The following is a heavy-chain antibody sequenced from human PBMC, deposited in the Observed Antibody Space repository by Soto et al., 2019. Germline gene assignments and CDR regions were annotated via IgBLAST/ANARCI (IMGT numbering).Heavy chain of an antibody. CDR3: AREGLVRGVLRGIRFDP. D-gene: IGHD3-10*01. J-gene: IGHJ5*02. CDR1: GYIFTDYT. V-gene: IGHV1-3*01. CDR2: INAGNGDT. Sequence: QVQLVQSGAEVKKSGASVKVSCEASGYIFTDYTIHWVRQAPGQRLELMGWINAGNGDTKYSHQFQGRVTFSRDTTASTVYMELSSLRSEDTAVYSCAREGLVRGVLRGIRFDPWGQGTLVTVSS.